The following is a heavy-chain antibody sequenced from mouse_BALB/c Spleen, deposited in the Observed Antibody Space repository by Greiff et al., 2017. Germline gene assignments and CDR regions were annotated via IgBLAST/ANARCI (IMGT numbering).Heavy chain of an antibody. Sequence: QVQLQQSGAELVRPGTSVKVSCKASGYAFTNYLIEWVKQRPGQGLEWIGVINPSNGGTNYNEKFKRKATLTVDKSSSTAYMQLSSLTSEDSAVYYCTIGGNYRFMDYWGQGTSVTVSS. J-gene: IGHJ4*01. CDR1: GYAFTNYL. CDR3: TIGGNYRFMDY. D-gene: IGHD2-1*01. CDR2: INPSNGGT. V-gene: IGHV1-54*01.